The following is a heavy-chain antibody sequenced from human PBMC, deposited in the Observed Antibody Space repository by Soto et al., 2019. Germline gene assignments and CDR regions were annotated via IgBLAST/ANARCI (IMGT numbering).Heavy chain of an antibody. D-gene: IGHD4-17*01. Sequence: PGESLKISCKGSGYSFSSFWIGWVRQMPGKGLEWMGIIYPADSDTKYRPSFQGQVTISADKSISTAYLQWNSLKASDTAMYYCATPYGDYDYWGQGTLVTVSS. J-gene: IGHJ4*02. CDR2: IYPADSDT. CDR1: GYSFSSFW. V-gene: IGHV5-51*01. CDR3: ATPYGDYDY.